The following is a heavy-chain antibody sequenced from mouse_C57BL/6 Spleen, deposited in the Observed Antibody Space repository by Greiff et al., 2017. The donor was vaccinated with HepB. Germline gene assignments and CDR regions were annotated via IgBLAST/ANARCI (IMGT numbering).Heavy chain of an antibody. J-gene: IGHJ1*03. CDR1: GFNIKDYY. Sequence: VQLKESGAELVKPGASVKLSCTASGFNIKDYYMHWVKQRTEQGLEWIGRIDPEDGETKYAPKFQGKATIKADTSSNTAYLQLSSLTSEYTAVYYCARGGLGRIWYFDVWGTGTTVTVSS. D-gene: IGHD4-1*01. CDR3: ARGGLGRIWYFDV. V-gene: IGHV14-2*01. CDR2: IDPEDGET.